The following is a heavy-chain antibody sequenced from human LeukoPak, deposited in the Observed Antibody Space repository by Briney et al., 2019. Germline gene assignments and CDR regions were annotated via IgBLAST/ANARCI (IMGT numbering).Heavy chain of an antibody. J-gene: IGHJ6*03. CDR2: IYHSGST. Sequence: PSETLSLTCTVSGYSISSGYYWGWIRQPPGKGLEWIGSIYHSGSTYYNPSLKSRVTISVDTSKNQFSLKLSSVTAADTAVYYCARDNYSGSGNFSYSYYYYYYMDVWGKGTTVTISS. D-gene: IGHD3-10*01. CDR1: GYSISSGYY. CDR3: ARDNYSGSGNFSYSYYYYYYMDV. V-gene: IGHV4-38-2*02.